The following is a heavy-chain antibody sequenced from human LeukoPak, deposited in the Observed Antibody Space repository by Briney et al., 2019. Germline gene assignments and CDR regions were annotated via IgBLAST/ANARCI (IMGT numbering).Heavy chain of an antibody. CDR1: GGTFSSYA. Sequence: ASVKVSCKASGGTFSSYAISWVRQAPGQGLEWMGWINPNSGGTVLAQKFQDRITMTRDTSISTVYMELSRLSSDDTAVCYCARDTSLLGWFDPWGQGTLVTVSS. CDR2: INPNSGGT. J-gene: IGHJ5*02. V-gene: IGHV1-2*02. CDR3: ARDTSLLGWFDP. D-gene: IGHD2-21*01.